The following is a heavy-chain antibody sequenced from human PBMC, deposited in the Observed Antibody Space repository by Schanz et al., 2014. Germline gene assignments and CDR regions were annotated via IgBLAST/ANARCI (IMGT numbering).Heavy chain of an antibody. D-gene: IGHD6-13*01. Sequence: QVQLVESGGGVVQPGRSLRLSCAASGFTFSRYGMHWVRQAPGKGLEWVGFISFDGRNTGYAHSVKGRFTISRDNSKNTVNLQMNSLRAEDTAVYYCAKEKEEVAADGSFFDYWGQGTLVTVSS. CDR3: AKEKEEVAADGSFFDY. CDR2: ISFDGRNT. CDR1: GFTFSRYG. V-gene: IGHV3-30*18. J-gene: IGHJ4*02.